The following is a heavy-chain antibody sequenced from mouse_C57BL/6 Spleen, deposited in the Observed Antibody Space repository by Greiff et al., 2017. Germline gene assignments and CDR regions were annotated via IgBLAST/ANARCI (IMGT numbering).Heavy chain of an antibody. CDR1: GYTFTSYW. Sequence: QVQLQQPGAELVKPGASVKLSCKASGYTFTSYWMHWVKQRPGQGLEWIGMIHPNSGSTNYNEKFKSKATLTVDKSSSTAYMQLSSLASEDSAVYYCAREGGTYDGYHYFDYWGQGTTLTVSS. CDR2: IHPNSGST. D-gene: IGHD2-3*01. J-gene: IGHJ2*01. V-gene: IGHV1-64*01. CDR3: AREGGTYDGYHYFDY.